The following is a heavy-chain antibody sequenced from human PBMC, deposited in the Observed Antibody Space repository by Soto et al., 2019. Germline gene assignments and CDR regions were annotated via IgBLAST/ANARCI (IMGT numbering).Heavy chain of an antibody. CDR2: INPSGGST. J-gene: IGHJ5*02. D-gene: IGHD4-17*01. Sequence: AAVKVSCKASGYTFTSYYMHWVRQAPGQGLEWMGIINPSGGSTSYAQKFQGRVTMTRDTSTSTVYMELSSLRSEDTAVYYCAXDAPRVMTTVTTGWFDPWGQGTLVTVSS. CDR3: AXDAPRVMTTVTTGWFDP. CDR1: GYTFTSYY. V-gene: IGHV1-46*01.